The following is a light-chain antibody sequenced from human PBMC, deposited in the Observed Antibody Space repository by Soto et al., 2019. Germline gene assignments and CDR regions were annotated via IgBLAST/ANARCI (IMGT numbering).Light chain of an antibody. CDR1: SSDVGGYIY. V-gene: IGLV2-14*01. CDR3: SPYTTSSAYV. Sequence: QSAMTQPASVSGSPGQSITISCTGTSSDVGGYIYVSWYQQHPGKAPKLIIYDVTSRPSGVSYRFSGSKSGNTASLTISGVQAEDEGDYYCSPYTTSSAYVFGNGKKVTVL. CDR2: DVT. J-gene: IGLJ1*01.